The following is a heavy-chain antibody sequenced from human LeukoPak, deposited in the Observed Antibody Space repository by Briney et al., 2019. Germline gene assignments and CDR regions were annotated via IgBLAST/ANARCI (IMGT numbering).Heavy chain of an antibody. J-gene: IGHJ4*02. CDR1: GGSISSSSYY. Sequence: PSETLSLTCTVSGGSISSSSYYWGWIRQPPGKGLEWIGTIYYNGNTYYNPSLKSRDTISEDTSRNQFSLKLSSVTAADTAIYYCARLPSGYTSSLGVFDYWGQGTLVTASS. D-gene: IGHD6-13*01. CDR3: ARLPSGYTSSLGVFDY. V-gene: IGHV4-39*01. CDR2: IYYNGNT.